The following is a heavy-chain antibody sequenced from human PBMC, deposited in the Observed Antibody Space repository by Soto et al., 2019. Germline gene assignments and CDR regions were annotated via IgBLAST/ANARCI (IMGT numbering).Heavy chain of an antibody. J-gene: IGHJ6*02. D-gene: IGHD2-2*02. CDR3: AKVPVVVPAAIYYYYYYGMDV. Sequence: PGGSLRLSCAASGFTFSSYGMRWVRQAPGKGLEWETVISYDGSNKYYADSVKGRFTISRDNSKNTLYLQMNSLRAEDTAVYYCAKVPVVVPAAIYYYYYYGMDVWGQGTTVTVSS. CDR1: GFTFSSYG. V-gene: IGHV3-30*18. CDR2: ISYDGSNK.